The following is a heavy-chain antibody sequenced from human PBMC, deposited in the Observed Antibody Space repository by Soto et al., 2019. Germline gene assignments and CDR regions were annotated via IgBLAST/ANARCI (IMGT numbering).Heavy chain of an antibody. CDR1: GVTFTTYS. J-gene: IGHJ6*02. CDR3: VRGNIAYSCINTRPCGMDV. CDR2: ITSSSGTI. Sequence: EVQLVESGGGLVQPGGSLRLSCAASGVTFTTYSMSWFRQSPGKGLEWVSYITSSSGTIYYADSAKGRFTIPRDNAKNSLYLQMNSLRDEDPAVYYCVRGNIAYSCINTRPCGMDVWGQGTTVTVSS. D-gene: IGHD6-13*01. V-gene: IGHV3-48*02.